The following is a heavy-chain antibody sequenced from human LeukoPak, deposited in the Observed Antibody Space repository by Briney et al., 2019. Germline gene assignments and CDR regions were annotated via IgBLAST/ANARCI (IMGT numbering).Heavy chain of an antibody. J-gene: IGHJ4*02. Sequence: GGSLRLSCATSGLTFRTTWMHWVRQAPGEGLMWVSRMNGEGTTIDYADSVKGRFTVSRDYAKNTLFLQMNNLRTEDTALYFCATARNFRFEYWGQGSLVIVSA. CDR1: GLTFRTTW. CDR2: MNGEGTTI. D-gene: IGHD1-7*01. CDR3: ATARNFRFEY. V-gene: IGHV3-74*01.